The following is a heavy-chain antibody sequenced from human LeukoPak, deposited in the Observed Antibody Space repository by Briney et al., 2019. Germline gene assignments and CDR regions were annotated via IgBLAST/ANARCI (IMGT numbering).Heavy chain of an antibody. CDR3: ARDTRIAVAGTYYYYYMDV. D-gene: IGHD6-19*01. CDR1: GGSISSYY. CDR2: IYYSGST. J-gene: IGHJ6*03. V-gene: IGHV4-59*12. Sequence: SETLSLTCTVSGGSISSYYWSWIRQPPGKGLEWIGYIYYSGSTNYNPSLKSRVTISVDTSKNQFSLKLSSVTAADTAVYYCARDTRIAVAGTYYYYYMDVWGKGTTVTISS.